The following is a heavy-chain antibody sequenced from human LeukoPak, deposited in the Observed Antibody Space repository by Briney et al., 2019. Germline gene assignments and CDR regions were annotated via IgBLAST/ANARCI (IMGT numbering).Heavy chain of an antibody. CDR1: GFTFSSYG. CDR3: AKDGGGSGYILDY. V-gene: IGHV3-30*18. D-gene: IGHD5-12*01. Sequence: PGGSLRLSCAASGFTFSSYGMYWVRQAPGKGLEWVAVISYDGSNKYYADSVKGRFTISRDNSKNTLYLQMNSLRAEDTAVYCCAKDGGGSGYILDYWGQGTLVTVSS. J-gene: IGHJ4*02. CDR2: ISYDGSNK.